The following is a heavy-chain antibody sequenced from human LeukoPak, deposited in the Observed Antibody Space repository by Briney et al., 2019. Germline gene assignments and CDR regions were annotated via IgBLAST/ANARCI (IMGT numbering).Heavy chain of an antibody. CDR3: AKANGTAMATDY. D-gene: IGHD5-18*01. CDR1: GFTFSSYW. CDR2: INSDGSST. V-gene: IGHV3-74*01. Sequence: GGSLRLSCAASGFTFSSYWMHWVRQAPGKGLVWVSRINSDGSSTSYADSVKGRFTISRDNAKNTLYLQMNSLRAEDTAVYYCAKANGTAMATDYWGQGTLVTVSS. J-gene: IGHJ4*02.